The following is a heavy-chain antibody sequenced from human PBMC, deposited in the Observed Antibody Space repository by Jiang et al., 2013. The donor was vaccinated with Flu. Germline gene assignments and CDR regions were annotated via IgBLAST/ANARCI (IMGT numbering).Heavy chain of an antibody. CDR3: ARGRIPGIAAADY. CDR2: INPNSGGT. J-gene: IGHJ4*02. Sequence: GYTFTGYYMHWVRQAPGQGLEWMGWINPNSGGTNYAQKFQGWVTMTRNTSISTAYMELSSLRSEDTAVYYCARGRIPGIAAADYWGQGTLVTVSS. CDR1: GYTFTGYY. V-gene: IGHV1-2*04. D-gene: IGHD6-13*01.